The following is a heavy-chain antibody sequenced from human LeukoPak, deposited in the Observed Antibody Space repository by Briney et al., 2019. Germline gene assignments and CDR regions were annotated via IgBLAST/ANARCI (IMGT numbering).Heavy chain of an antibody. CDR2: INHSGST. Sequence: SETLSLTCTVSGGSISSYYWSWIRQPPGKGLEWIGEINHSGSTNYNPSLKSRVTISVDTSKNQFSLKLSSVTAADTAVYYCARLVVGELDYWGQGTLVTVSS. V-gene: IGHV4-34*01. CDR3: ARLVVGELDY. J-gene: IGHJ4*02. CDR1: GGSISSYY. D-gene: IGHD1-26*01.